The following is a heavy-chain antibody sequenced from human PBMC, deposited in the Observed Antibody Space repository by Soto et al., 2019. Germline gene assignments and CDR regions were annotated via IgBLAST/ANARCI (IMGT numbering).Heavy chain of an antibody. CDR1: GFPFSAEA. V-gene: IGHV3-30-3*01. Sequence: QVQLVESGGGVVQPGNSLRLSCAGSGFPFSAEAMHWVRQAPGKGLEWVAAISYDGNNKNHADSVKGRFTVSRDNSKNALYLQIYSLRPEDTAVYYCARDYSSGWCLDYWGQGSVVTVSS. D-gene: IGHD6-13*01. CDR2: ISYDGNNK. J-gene: IGHJ4*02. CDR3: ARDYSSGWCLDY.